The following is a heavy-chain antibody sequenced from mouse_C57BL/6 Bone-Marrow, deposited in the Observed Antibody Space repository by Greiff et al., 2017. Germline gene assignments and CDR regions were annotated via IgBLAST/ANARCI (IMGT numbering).Heavy chain of an antibody. CDR2: INPGSGGT. D-gene: IGHD1-1*01. CDR1: GYAFTNYL. CDR3: ARSAITTVVADY. V-gene: IGHV1-54*01. J-gene: IGHJ2*01. Sequence: QVQLQQSGAELVRPGTSVKVSCKASGYAFTNYLIEWVKQRPGQGLGWIGVINPGSGGTNYNEKFKGKATLTADKSSSTAYMQLSSLTSEDSAVYFCARSAITTVVADYWGQGTTLTVSS.